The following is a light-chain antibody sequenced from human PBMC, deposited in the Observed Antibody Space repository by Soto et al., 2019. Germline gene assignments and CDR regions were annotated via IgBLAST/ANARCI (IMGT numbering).Light chain of an antibody. Sequence: QSVLTQPASASGSPGQAITISCTGTSSDVGGYNYVSWYQQHSGKAPKLMIYDVSNRPSGVSNRFSGSKSGNTASLTISGLQAEGEADYYCGSYASSSTLYVFGTGTKVTVL. CDR3: GSYASSSTLYV. V-gene: IGLV2-14*01. CDR2: DVS. CDR1: SSDVGGYNY. J-gene: IGLJ1*01.